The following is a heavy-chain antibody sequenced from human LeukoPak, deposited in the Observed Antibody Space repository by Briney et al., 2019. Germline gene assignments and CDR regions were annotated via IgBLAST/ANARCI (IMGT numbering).Heavy chain of an antibody. CDR3: VRTRHIDSSGYFAFDV. CDR2: IYYSGST. D-gene: IGHD3-22*01. J-gene: IGHJ3*01. V-gene: IGHV4-59*11. Sequence: PSETLSLTCTVSGDSIINHYWTWIRQPPGKGLHYVGHIYYSGSTNYNPSLKSRVTISADASKNQFSLKLSSVTAADTAVYFCVRTRHIDSSGYFAFDVWGQGTMVTVSS. CDR1: GDSIINHY.